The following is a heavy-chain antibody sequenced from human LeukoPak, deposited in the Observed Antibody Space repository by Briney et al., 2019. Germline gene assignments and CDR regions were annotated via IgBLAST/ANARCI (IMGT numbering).Heavy chain of an antibody. CDR2: ISASGART. J-gene: IGHJ4*02. D-gene: IGHD4-17*01. CDR3: AKCFRTTVTTVDY. V-gene: IGHV3-23*01. CDR1: GLTFSSYA. Sequence: GGSLRLSCAASGLTFSSYAMNWVRQAPGQGLEWVSAISASGARTSYADSVKARFTISRDNSKNTLFMQMNSLRAEDTAIYYCAKCFRTTVTTVDYWGQGTLVTVSS.